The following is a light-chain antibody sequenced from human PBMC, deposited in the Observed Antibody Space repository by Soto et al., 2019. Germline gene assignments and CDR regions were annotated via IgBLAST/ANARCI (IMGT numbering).Light chain of an antibody. J-gene: IGKJ5*01. CDR1: QSVSSY. CDR2: DAS. Sequence: EIVFTQSPATLSFSRGERATLSCRASQSVSSYLAWYQQKPGQAPRLLIYDASNRATGIPARFSGSGSGTDFTLTISSLEPEDFAVYYCQQRSNWPPITLGQGTRLEIK. CDR3: QQRSNWPPIT. V-gene: IGKV3-11*01.